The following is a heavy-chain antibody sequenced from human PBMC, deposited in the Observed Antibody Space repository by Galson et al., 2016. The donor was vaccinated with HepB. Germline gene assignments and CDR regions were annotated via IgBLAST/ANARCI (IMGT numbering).Heavy chain of an antibody. J-gene: IGHJ4*02. Sequence: LRLSCAAFGFSVNSKYTSWVRPAPGKGLEWVSLIYAGGTTYYADSVLGRFTLSRDNSKNTVYLQMNSQRAEDTGVYYCAREGQDGTTDYWGQGTLVTVSS. CDR1: GFSVNSKY. CDR2: IYAGGTT. CDR3: AREGQDGTTDY. V-gene: IGHV3-66*01. D-gene: IGHD1-14*01.